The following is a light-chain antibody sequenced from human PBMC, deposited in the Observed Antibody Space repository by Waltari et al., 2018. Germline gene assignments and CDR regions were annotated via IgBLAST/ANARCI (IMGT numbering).Light chain of an antibody. J-gene: IGKJ4*01. CDR1: QSIGSL. Sequence: DIQMTESPSTMSASVGERVTITCRASQSIGSLLAWYQQKPGKAPKLLIYDDSRLESGVPSRLSGSGSGTEFTLTMNSLQPDDFATDSCQQYYSYFTFGGGAKVEIK. CDR3: QQYYSYFT. V-gene: IGKV1-5*01. CDR2: DDS.